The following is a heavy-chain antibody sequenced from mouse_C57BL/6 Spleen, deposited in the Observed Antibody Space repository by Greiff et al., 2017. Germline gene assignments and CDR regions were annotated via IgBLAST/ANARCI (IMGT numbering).Heavy chain of an antibody. CDR3: AKGLLRA. CDR1: GYTFTDYY. D-gene: IGHD2-3*01. V-gene: IGHV1-26*01. Sequence: EVQLQQSGPELVKPGASVKISCKASGYTFTDYYMNWVKQSHGKSLEWIGDINPNNGGTSYNQKFKGKATLTVDKSSSTAYMELRSLTSEDSAVYYCAKGLLRAWGQGTTLTVSS. CDR2: INPNNGGT. J-gene: IGHJ2*01.